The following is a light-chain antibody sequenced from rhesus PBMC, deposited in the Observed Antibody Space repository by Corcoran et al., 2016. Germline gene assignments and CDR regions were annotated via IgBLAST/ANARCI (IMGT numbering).Light chain of an antibody. Sequence: DIQMTQSPSSLSASVGDTVTITCRASQGISSYLNWFQQKPGKAPNPLHYAATTLQSGVPSRFNGSGSGTDIPLTIRSLQPEDFATYCCQQYKGYPLTFGGGTKVEIK. V-gene: IGKV1-28*02. CDR1: QGISSY. CDR3: QQYKGYPLT. J-gene: IGKJ4*01. CDR2: AAT.